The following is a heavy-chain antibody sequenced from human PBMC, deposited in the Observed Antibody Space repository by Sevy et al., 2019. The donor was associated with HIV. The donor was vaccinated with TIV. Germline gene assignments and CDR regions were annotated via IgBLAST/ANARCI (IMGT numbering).Heavy chain of an antibody. V-gene: IGHV1-69*10. J-gene: IGHJ5*02. CDR3: AGAGQVDGWFDP. CDR2: IIPILGIA. Sequence: ASVKVSCKASGGTFSSYAIYWVRQAPGQGLEWMGGIIPILGIANYAQRFQGRVTITADKSTSTAYMELSSLRSEDTAVYYCAGAGQVDGWFDPWGQGTLVTVSS. CDR1: GGTFSSYA.